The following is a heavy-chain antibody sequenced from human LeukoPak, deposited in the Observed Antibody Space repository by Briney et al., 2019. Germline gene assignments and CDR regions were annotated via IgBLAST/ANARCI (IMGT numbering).Heavy chain of an antibody. CDR3: AKPSCYGSRSYMDY. J-gene: IGHJ4*02. Sequence: SGGSLRLSCAACGFTLSIYGMHWVRQAPGKGPEWVAVISYDGSNTYYADSVKGRFTISRDNSKNMLYLQMNSLRAEDTAVYYCAKPSCYGSRSYMDYWGQGTLVTVSS. D-gene: IGHD3-10*01. CDR1: GFTLSIYG. CDR2: ISYDGSNT. V-gene: IGHV3-30*18.